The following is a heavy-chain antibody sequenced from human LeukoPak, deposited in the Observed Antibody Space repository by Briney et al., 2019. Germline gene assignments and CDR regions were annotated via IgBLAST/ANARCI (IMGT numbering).Heavy chain of an antibody. CDR3: ATQDGYDNSGHYGY. J-gene: IGHJ4*02. D-gene: IGHD3-22*01. CDR1: GFSFSNFG. Sequence: TGGSLRLSCAASGFSFSNFGMHWLRQAPGKGLEWVAVISYDGSNKYFADSVKGRFTISRDNSKNTLYLQMNSLRAEDTAVYYCATQDGYDNSGHYGYWGQGTLVTVSS. V-gene: IGHV3-30*03. CDR2: ISYDGSNK.